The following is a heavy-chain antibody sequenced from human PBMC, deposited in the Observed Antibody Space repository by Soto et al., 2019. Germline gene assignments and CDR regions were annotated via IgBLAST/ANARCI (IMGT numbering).Heavy chain of an antibody. D-gene: IGHD3-22*01. CDR2: VHPDSGGT. J-gene: IGHJ4*02. CDR3: ARGAQGFFPVSGIYFYFDH. CDR1: GYIFTDHL. V-gene: IGHV1-2*02. Sequence: ASVKVSCKASGYIFTDHLIHWVRQSPGQGLQWVGWVHPDSGGTNVAQAFQDRVTMTADTSITTAYMDLARLRPDDTAIFYCARGAQGFFPVSGIYFYFDHWGQGTPVTV.